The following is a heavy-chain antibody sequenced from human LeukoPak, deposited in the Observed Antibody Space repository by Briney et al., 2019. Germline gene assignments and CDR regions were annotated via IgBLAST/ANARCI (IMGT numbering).Heavy chain of an antibody. CDR2: INHSGST. V-gene: IGHV4-34*01. D-gene: IGHD3-10*01. Sequence: SETLSLTCAVYGGSFSCYYWSWIRQPPGKGLEWIGEINHSGSTNYNPSLKSRVTISVDTSKNQFSLKLSSVTAADTAVYYCASYGSGSYYHFDYWGQGTLVTVSS. CDR3: ASYGSGSYYHFDY. CDR1: GGSFSCYY. J-gene: IGHJ4*02.